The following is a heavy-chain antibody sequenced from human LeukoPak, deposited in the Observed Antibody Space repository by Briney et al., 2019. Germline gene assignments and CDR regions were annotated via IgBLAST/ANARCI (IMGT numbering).Heavy chain of an antibody. CDR3: AKSLASSSWYYFDY. CDR2: ISGSGGST. V-gene: IGHV3-23*01. D-gene: IGHD6-13*01. J-gene: IGHJ4*02. Sequence: GGSLRLSCAASGFTFSSYAMSWVRQAPGKGLEWVLAISGSGGSTYYADSVKGRFTISRDNSKNTLYLQMNSLRAEDTAVYYCAKSLASSSWYYFDYWGQGTLITVSS. CDR1: GFTFSSYA.